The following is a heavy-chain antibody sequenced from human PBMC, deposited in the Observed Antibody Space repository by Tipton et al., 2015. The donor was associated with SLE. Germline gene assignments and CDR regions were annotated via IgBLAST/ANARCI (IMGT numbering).Heavy chain of an antibody. V-gene: IGHV3-23*01. J-gene: IGHJ4*02. CDR3: ATKTGTVAAPFDY. CDR2: ISGSGGST. D-gene: IGHD4-23*01. Sequence: SLRLSCAASGFTFSSYAMSWVRQAPGKGLAWVSAISGSGGSTYYADSVKGRFTIPRDNSKNTLYLQMNSLRAEDTAVYYCATKTGTVAAPFDYWGQGTLVTVSS. CDR1: GFTFSSYA.